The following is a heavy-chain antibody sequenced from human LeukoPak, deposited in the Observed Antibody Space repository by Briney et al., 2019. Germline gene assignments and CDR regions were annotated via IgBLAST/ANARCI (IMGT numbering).Heavy chain of an antibody. CDR2: INHSGST. CDR3: ARGRTDAVTYYDFWSARNWFDP. Sequence: SETLSLTCAVYGGSFSGYYWSWIRQPPGKGLEWIGEINHSGSTNYNPSLKSRVTLSVDTSKNQFSLKLSSVTAADTAVYYCARGRTDAVTYYDFWSARNWFDPWGQGTLVTVSS. CDR1: GGSFSGYY. J-gene: IGHJ5*02. V-gene: IGHV4-34*01. D-gene: IGHD3-3*01.